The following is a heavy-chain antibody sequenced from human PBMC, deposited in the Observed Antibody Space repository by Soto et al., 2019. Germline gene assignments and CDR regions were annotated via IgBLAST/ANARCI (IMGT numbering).Heavy chain of an antibody. Sequence: SLRLSCAASGFTFSSYGMHWVRQAPGRGLEWVAVISDDGSNKYYADSVKGRFTISRDNSKNTLYLQMNSLRAEDTAVYYCAKDRKGGIDAFDIWGQGTMVTVSS. V-gene: IGHV3-30*18. J-gene: IGHJ3*02. D-gene: IGHD2-15*01. CDR3: AKDRKGGIDAFDI. CDR1: GFTFSSYG. CDR2: ISDDGSNK.